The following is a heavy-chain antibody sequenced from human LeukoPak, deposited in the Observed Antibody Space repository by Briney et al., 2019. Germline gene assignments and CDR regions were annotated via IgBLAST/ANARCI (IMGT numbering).Heavy chain of an antibody. Sequence: PGGSLRLSCAASGFSFSAYGMHWVRQTPGKGLEWVAFISRDGSLIYHKDSVKGRFSISRDNSKDTVYLQMGSLRAEDTAVYHCAKETTTTGAFDYWGQGTLVTVSS. D-gene: IGHD1-26*01. V-gene: IGHV3-30*18. CDR3: AKETTTTGAFDY. CDR2: ISRDGSLI. J-gene: IGHJ4*02. CDR1: GFSFSAYG.